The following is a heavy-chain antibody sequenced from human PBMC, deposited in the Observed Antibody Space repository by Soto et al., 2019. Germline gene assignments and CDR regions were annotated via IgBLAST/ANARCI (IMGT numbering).Heavy chain of an antibody. V-gene: IGHV4-39*02. CDR3: AGEGIAVAGSKFGMDV. Sequence: SETLSLTCTVSGGSISSSSYYWGWIRQPPGKGLEWIGSIYYSGSTYYNPSLKSRVTISVDTSKNQFSLKLSSVTAADTAVYYCAGEGIAVAGSKFGMDVWGQGTTVTVSS. CDR2: IYYSGST. CDR1: GGSISSSSYY. D-gene: IGHD6-19*01. J-gene: IGHJ6*02.